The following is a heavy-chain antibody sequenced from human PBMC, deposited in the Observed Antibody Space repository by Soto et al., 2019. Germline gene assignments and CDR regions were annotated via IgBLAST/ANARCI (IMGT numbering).Heavy chain of an antibody. CDR1: GFTFSNAW. CDR3: TTREMATSNWYFDL. CDR2: IKSKTDGGTT. J-gene: IGHJ2*01. V-gene: IGHV3-15*07. Sequence: EVQLVESGGGLVKPGGSLRLSCEASGFTFSNAWMNWVRQAPGKGLEWVGRIKSKTDGGTTDYAAPVKGRFTISRDDSKNTLYLQMNSLKTEDTAVYYCTTREMATSNWYFDLWGRGTLVTVSS. D-gene: IGHD5-12*01.